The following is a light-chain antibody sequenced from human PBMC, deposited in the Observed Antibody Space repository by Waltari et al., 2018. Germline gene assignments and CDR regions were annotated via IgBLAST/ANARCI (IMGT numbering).Light chain of an antibody. V-gene: IGKV1-33*01. CDR2: DVS. CDR3: QQYYHLFS. J-gene: IGKJ4*01. CDR1: RDISKY. Sequence: DIQMTQSPTSQSASVRDRVTITCQASRDISKYLNWFQHKPGKAPKLLIYDVSNLETGVPSRCSGSGSGTDFTLTINSLQPEDIATYYCQQYYHLFSFGEGTKVGI.